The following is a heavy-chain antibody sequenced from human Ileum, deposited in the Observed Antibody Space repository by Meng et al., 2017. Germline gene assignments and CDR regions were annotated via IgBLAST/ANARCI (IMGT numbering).Heavy chain of an antibody. CDR2: PNTNTGNP. Sequence: QVMKPGLGSREPCASVKVPCKAAGYSFTSYAINWLRQAPGQGLEGMGWPNTNTGNPTYAQDFTGRFVFSLDTSVSTAYLQISSLESEDTAVYFCARVVGYCSVGSCHSAYWGQGTLVTVSS. D-gene: IGHD2-15*01. CDR3: ARVVGYCSVGSCHSAY. CDR1: GYSFTSYA. J-gene: IGHJ4*02. V-gene: IGHV7-4-1*02.